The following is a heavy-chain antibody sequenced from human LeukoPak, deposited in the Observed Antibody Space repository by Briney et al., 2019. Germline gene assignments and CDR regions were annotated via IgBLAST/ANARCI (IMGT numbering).Heavy chain of an antibody. J-gene: IGHJ4*02. CDR1: GFTVTTNS. V-gene: IGHV3-66*02. D-gene: IGHD6-25*01. Sequence: GGSLRLSCAASGFTVTTNSMSWVRQAPGKGLEWVSVIYSGGITSYAASVKGRLTIFSDSSKNTLYFQLNSIRIEDTAAYYYAGGHNSGSNWGQGNLVTVSS. CDR2: IYSGGIT. CDR3: AGGHNSGSN.